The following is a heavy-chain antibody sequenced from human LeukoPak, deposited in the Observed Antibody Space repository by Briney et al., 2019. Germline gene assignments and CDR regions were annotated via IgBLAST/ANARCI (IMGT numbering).Heavy chain of an antibody. CDR2: IYTSGST. Sequence: SETLSLTCTVSDDSITIYYWSWIRQPAGKGLEWIGRIYTSGSTNYNPSLKSRVTISVDTSKNQFSLKLSSVTAADTAVYYCARGWFGESDAFDIWGQGTMVTVSS. CDR3: ARGWFGESDAFDI. J-gene: IGHJ3*02. CDR1: DDSITIYY. V-gene: IGHV4-4*07. D-gene: IGHD3-10*01.